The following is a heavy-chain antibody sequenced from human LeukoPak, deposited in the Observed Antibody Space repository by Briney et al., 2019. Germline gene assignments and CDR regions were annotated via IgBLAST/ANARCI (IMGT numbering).Heavy chain of an antibody. Sequence: SETLSLTCAVYGGSFSGYYWSWIRQPPGKGLEWIGEINHSGSTNYNPSLKSRVTISVDTSKNQFSLKLSSVTAADTAVYYCARGHVGDYGSFLLYYYYYMDVWGKGTTVTVSS. V-gene: IGHV4-34*01. CDR2: INHSGST. J-gene: IGHJ6*03. CDR1: GGSFSGYY. D-gene: IGHD4-17*01. CDR3: ARGHVGDYGSFLLYYYYYMDV.